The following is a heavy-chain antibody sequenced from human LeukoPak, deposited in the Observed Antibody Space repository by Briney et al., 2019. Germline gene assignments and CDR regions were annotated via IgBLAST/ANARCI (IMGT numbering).Heavy chain of an antibody. CDR1: VYSFTTYD. CDR3: ARVAGSIDY. J-gene: IGHJ4*02. V-gene: IGHV1-8*03. Sequence: SSVSVSHKASVYSFTTYDINWVRQATGQGREWMGWMNLTRGYTVYAQKFQGRVTITRDTPTSTVYMELSSLRSEDTAVYYCARVAGSIDYWGQGTLVTPSA. CDR2: MNLTRGYT. D-gene: IGHD1-26*01.